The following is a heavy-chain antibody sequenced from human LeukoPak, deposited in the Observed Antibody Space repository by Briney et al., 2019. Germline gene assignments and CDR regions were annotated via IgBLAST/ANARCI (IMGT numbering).Heavy chain of an antibody. CDR3: ARADTSDILTGYSDY. J-gene: IGHJ4*02. CDR2: INSDGSST. Sequence: PGGSLRLSCAASGFTFSSYWMHWVRQAPGKGLVWVSRINSDGSSTRYADSVKGRFTISRDNAKNTLYLQMNSLRAEDTAVYYCARADTSDILTGYSDYWGQGTLVTVSS. CDR1: GFTFSSYW. D-gene: IGHD3-9*01. V-gene: IGHV3-74*01.